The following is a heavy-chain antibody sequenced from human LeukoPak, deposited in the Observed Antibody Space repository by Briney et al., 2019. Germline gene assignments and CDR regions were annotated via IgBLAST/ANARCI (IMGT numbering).Heavy chain of an antibody. CDR1: GNFISRGDY. CDR3: ARLARGGVFGVVISRYFDY. V-gene: IGHV4-38-2*01. CDR2: IYNTGST. D-gene: IGHD3-3*01. J-gene: IGHJ4*02. Sequence: SETLSLTCGVSGNFISRGDYWAWIRQPPGKGLEWIGSIYNTGSTYYNPSLKSRVTISVDTSKNQFSLKLSSVTAADTAVYYCARLARGGVFGVVISRYFDYWGQGTLVTVSS.